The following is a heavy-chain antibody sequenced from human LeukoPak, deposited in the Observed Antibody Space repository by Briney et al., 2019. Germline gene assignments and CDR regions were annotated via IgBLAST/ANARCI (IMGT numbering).Heavy chain of an antibody. D-gene: IGHD6-19*01. V-gene: IGHV3-30-3*01. CDR1: GFTFSSYA. J-gene: IGHJ4*02. CDR2: ISYDGSNK. Sequence: AGRSLRLSCAASGFTFSSYAMHWVRQAPGKGLEWVAVISYDGSNKYYADSVKGRFTISRDNSKNTLCLQMNSLRAEDTAVYYCARDKVGKNHYSSGRYAFDYWGQGTLVTVSS. CDR3: ARDKVGKNHYSSGRYAFDY.